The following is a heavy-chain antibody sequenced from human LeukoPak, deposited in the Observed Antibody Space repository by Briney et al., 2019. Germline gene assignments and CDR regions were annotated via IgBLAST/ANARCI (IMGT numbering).Heavy chain of an antibody. CDR1: GGSISSYY. Sequence: SETLPLTCTVSGGSISSYYWSWIRQPPGKGLEWIGYIYYSGSTNYNPSLKSRVTISVDTSKNQFSLKLSSVTAADTAVYYCARFGYSYGYLDYWGQGTLVTVSS. CDR2: IYYSGST. D-gene: IGHD5-18*01. J-gene: IGHJ4*02. CDR3: ARFGYSYGYLDY. V-gene: IGHV4-59*01.